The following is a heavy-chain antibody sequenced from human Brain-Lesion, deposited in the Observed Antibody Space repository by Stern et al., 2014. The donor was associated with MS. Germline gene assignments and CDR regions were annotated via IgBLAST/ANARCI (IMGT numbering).Heavy chain of an antibody. CDR3: ARRQGGYFDTTGHDY. Sequence: VQLVESGGGLVQPGGSLRLSCAASGVTFSSSWMSWVRQAPGKGLEWVGNIKPAGTETSYLGSVKGRFIISRDNAKNSLYLQMHSLRAEATAVYYCARRQGGYFDTTGHDYWGQGTLVTVSS. V-gene: IGHV3-7*01. J-gene: IGHJ4*02. CDR2: IKPAGTET. D-gene: IGHD3-22*01. CDR1: GVTFSSSW.